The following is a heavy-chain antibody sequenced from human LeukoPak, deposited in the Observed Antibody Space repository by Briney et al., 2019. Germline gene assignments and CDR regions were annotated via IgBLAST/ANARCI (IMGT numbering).Heavy chain of an antibody. Sequence: GGSLRHSCTASGFTFGDYAMSWFRQAPGKGLEWVGFIRSKAYGGTTEYAASVKGRFTISRDDSKSIAYLQMNSLKTEDTAVYYCTRSYYYGSGSPWDYWGQGTLVTVSS. CDR3: TRSYYYGSGSPWDY. D-gene: IGHD3-10*01. CDR2: IRSKAYGGTT. J-gene: IGHJ4*02. CDR1: GFTFGDYA. V-gene: IGHV3-49*03.